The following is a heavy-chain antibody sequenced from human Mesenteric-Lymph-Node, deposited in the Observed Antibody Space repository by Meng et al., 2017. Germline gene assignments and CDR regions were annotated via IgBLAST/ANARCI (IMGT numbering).Heavy chain of an antibody. D-gene: IGHD6-13*01. Sequence: SETLSLTCTVSGGSVSSGSYYWSWIRQPPGKGLEWIGYIYYSGSTNYNPSLKSRVTISVDTSKNQFSLKLSSVTAAGTAVYYCARGGSSSYWGYPCGVDYWGQGTLVTVSS. CDR2: IYYSGST. J-gene: IGHJ4*02. V-gene: IGHV4-61*01. CDR1: GGSVSSGSYY. CDR3: ARGGSSSYWGYPCGVDY.